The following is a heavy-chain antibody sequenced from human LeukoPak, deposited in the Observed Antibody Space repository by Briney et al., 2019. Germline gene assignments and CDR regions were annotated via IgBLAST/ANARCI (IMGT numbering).Heavy chain of an antibody. CDR3: ARGPLYCSGGSCYEYYGMDV. J-gene: IGHJ6*02. CDR2: IYHSGST. V-gene: IGHV4-59*12. CDR1: GGSISSYY. D-gene: IGHD2-15*01. Sequence: PSETLSLTCTVSGGSISSYYWSWIRQPPGKGLEWIGYIYHSGSTYYNPSLKSRVTISVDRSKNQFSLKLSSVTAADTAVYYCARGPLYCSGGSCYEYYGMDVWGQGTTVTVSS.